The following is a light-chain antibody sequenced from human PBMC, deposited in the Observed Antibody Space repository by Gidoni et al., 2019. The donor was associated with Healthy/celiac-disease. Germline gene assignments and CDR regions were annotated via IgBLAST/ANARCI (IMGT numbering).Light chain of an antibody. CDR2: EVS. CDR3: SSYTSSSTWV. V-gene: IGLV2-14*01. J-gene: IGLJ3*02. CDR1: SSDVGGYNY. Sequence: QSVLTQPASVSGSPGQSLTISCTGTSSDVGGYNYVSWYQQHPGKAPKLMIYEVSNRPSGVSNRFSGSKSGNTVSLTISGLQAEDEADYYCSSYTSSSTWVFGGGTKLTVL.